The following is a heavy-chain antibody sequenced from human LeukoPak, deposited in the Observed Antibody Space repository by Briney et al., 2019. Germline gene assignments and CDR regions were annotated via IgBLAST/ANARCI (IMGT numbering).Heavy chain of an antibody. CDR1: VCTFSSYA. Sequence: ASVKVSCKASVCTFSSYAISWVRQAPGQGLDWMGGIIPIFGTANYAQKFQGRVTITADESTSTAYMELSSLRSEDTAVYYCARNGDIVVVVAASPYYYGMDVWGQGTTVTVSS. CDR2: IIPIFGTA. J-gene: IGHJ6*02. D-gene: IGHD2-15*01. V-gene: IGHV1-69*13. CDR3: ARNGDIVVVVAASPYYYGMDV.